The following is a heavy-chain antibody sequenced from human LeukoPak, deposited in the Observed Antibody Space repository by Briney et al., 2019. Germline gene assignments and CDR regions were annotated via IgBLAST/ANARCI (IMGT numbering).Heavy chain of an antibody. CDR2: IYYSGST. V-gene: IGHV4-39*01. CDR3: ARQDIVVVPAAIIGGFWFDP. Sequence: SETLSLTCTVSGGSISSSSYYWGWIRQPPGKGLEWIGSIYYSGSTYYNPSLKSRVTISVDTSKNQFSLKLSSVTAADTAVYYCARQDIVVVPAAIIGGFWFDPWGLGTLVTVSS. J-gene: IGHJ5*02. D-gene: IGHD2-2*02. CDR1: GGSISSSSYY.